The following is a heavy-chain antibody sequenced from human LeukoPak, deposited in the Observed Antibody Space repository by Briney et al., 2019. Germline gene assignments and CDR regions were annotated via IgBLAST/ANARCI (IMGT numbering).Heavy chain of an antibody. Sequence: SVKVSCKASGGTFSSYAISWVRQAPGQGLEWMGRIIPILGIANYAQKFQGRVTITADKSTSTAYMELSSLRSEDTAVYYCARAFTITMVRGVDNWFDPWNQGTLVTVYS. J-gene: IGHJ5*02. V-gene: IGHV1-69*04. CDR3: ARAFTITMVRGVDNWFDP. CDR1: GGTFSSYA. CDR2: IIPILGIA. D-gene: IGHD3-10*01.